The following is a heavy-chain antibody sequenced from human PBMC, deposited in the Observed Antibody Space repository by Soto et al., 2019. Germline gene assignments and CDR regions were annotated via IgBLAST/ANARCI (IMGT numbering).Heavy chain of an antibody. J-gene: IGHJ4*02. CDR2: ITHSGTYV. D-gene: IGHD5-12*01. V-gene: IGHV3-21*01. CDR3: ARARGNDWYSDY. Sequence: GSLRLSCTASGFTFSEYSMSWVRQAPGKGLEWVSSITHSGTYVYYADSVKGRFTISRDSASNSLFLQMTSLRAEDTAVYHCARARGNDWYSDYWGQGTLFTVSS. CDR1: GFTFSEYS.